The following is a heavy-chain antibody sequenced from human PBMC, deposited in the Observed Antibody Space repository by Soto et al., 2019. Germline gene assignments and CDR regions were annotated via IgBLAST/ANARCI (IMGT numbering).Heavy chain of an antibody. V-gene: IGHV4-34*01. Sequence: SETLSLTCAVYGGSFSGYYWSWIRQPPGKGLEWIGEINHSVSTNYNPSLKSRVTISVDTSKNQFSLKLSSVTAADTAVYYCARGLSTPPYIVVVQAAIPLDSLDPLGQGTRVTVSS. J-gene: IGHJ5*02. CDR1: GGSFSGYY. CDR3: ARGLSTPPYIVVVQAAIPLDSLDP. CDR2: INHSVST. D-gene: IGHD2-2*02.